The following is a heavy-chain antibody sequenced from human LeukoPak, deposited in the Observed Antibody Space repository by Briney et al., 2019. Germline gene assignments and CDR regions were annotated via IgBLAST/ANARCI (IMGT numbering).Heavy chain of an antibody. CDR2: IYYSGST. CDR3: ARGGGDYVPYYFDY. Sequence: SETLSLTCTVSGGSISSYYWSWIRQPPGKGLEWIGYIYYSGSTNYNPSLKSRVTISVDTSKNQFSLKLSSVTAADTAVYYCARGGGDYVPYYFDYWGQGTLVTVSS. CDR1: GGSISSYY. V-gene: IGHV4-59*01. J-gene: IGHJ4*02. D-gene: IGHD4-17*01.